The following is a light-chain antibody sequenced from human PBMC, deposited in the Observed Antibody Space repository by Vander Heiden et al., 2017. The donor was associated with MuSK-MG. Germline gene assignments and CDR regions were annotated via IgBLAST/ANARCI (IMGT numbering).Light chain of an antibody. CDR2: LGS. V-gene: IGKV2-28*01. J-gene: IGKJ1*01. CDR1: QSLLHRNGYNF. CDR3: RQALQSPRT. Sequence: DIVMTQSPLSLPVTPGEPASISCRSSQSLLHRNGYNFLEWYLQKPGQSPQLLIYLGSNRASGVPDRFSGSGSGTDFTLKISRVEAEDVGVYYCRQALQSPRTFGQGTKVEIK.